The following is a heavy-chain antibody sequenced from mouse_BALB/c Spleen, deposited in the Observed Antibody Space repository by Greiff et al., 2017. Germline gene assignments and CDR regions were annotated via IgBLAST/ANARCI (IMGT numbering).Heavy chain of an antibody. V-gene: IGHV5-6*01. Sequence: VQLQQSGGDLVKPGGSLKLSCAASGFTFSSYGMSWVRQTPDKRLEWVATISSGGSYTYYPDSVKGRFTISRDNAKNTLYLQMSSLKSEDTAMYYCARREWMDYWGQGTSVTVSS. CDR1: GFTFSSYG. J-gene: IGHJ4*01. CDR2: ISSGGSYT. CDR3: ARREWMDY.